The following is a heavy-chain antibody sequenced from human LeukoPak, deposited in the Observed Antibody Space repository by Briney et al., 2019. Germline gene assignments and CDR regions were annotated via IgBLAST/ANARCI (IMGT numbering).Heavy chain of an antibody. V-gene: IGHV3-15*01. CDR3: TSDLECVNCHEGRY. D-gene: IGHD1-1*01. J-gene: IGHJ4*02. CDR1: GFTFNKSW. CDR2: IKSNAEGGTT. Sequence: PGGSLRLSCAASGFTFNKSWMSWVRQAPGKGLEWVGSIKSNAEGGTTDYAAPVKGRFSISRDDSKNTLYLQMSSLKTEDTAVYYCTSDLECVNCHEGRYWGQGTLATVSS.